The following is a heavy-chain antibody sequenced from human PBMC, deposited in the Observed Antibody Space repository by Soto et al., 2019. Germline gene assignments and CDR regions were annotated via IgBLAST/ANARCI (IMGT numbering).Heavy chain of an antibody. CDR3: ARDSTPYYYDSSGYLFFDY. CDR1: GFTFSSYA. Sequence: QVQLVESGGGVVQPGRSLRLSCAASGFTFSSYAMHWVRQAPGKGLEWVAVISYDGSNKYYADSVKGRFAISRDNSKNTLYLQMNSLRAEDTAVYYCARDSTPYYYDSSGYLFFDYWGQGTLVTVYS. V-gene: IGHV3-30*09. D-gene: IGHD3-22*01. J-gene: IGHJ4*02. CDR2: ISYDGSNK.